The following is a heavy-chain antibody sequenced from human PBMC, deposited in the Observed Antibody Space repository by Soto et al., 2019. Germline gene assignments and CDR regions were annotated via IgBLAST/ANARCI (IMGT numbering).Heavy chain of an antibody. Sequence: GESLKISCKGSGYSFTSYWISWVRQMPGKGLEWMGRIDPSDSYTNYSPSFQGRFTISRDNSKNTLYLQMNSLRAEDTAVYYCARDGEMADNDAFDIWGQGTMVTVSS. CDR2: IDPSDSYT. D-gene: IGHD3-10*01. CDR1: GYSFTSYW. CDR3: ARDGEMADNDAFDI. J-gene: IGHJ3*02. V-gene: IGHV5-10-1*01.